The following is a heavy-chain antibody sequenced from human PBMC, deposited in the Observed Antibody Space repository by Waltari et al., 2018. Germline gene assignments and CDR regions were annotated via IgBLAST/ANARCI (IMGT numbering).Heavy chain of an antibody. V-gene: IGHV4-59*01. CDR1: GSSISGFY. D-gene: IGHD2-21*02. CDR3: ARGGGGDWEWFDP. J-gene: IGHJ5*02. CDR2: IYYTGST. Sequence: QVQLQESGPSLLTPSETLSIIGTVPGSSISGFYWSWVRQPPGKGLDWIGYIYYTGSTNFNPSLKSRVTMSVDTSKNQFSLKLSSVTAADTAFYYCARGGGGDWEWFDPWGQGTLVTVSS.